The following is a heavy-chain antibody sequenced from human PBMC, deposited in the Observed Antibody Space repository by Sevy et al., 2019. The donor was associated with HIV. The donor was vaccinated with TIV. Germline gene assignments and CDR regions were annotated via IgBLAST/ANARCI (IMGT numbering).Heavy chain of an antibody. J-gene: IGHJ4*02. CDR1: GYTFTTYN. Sequence: ASVKVSCKASGYTFTTYNIVWVRQAPGQGLGWLAWMRPYNGNKNYAQRVQGRVPMTTDTFTDTAFLELRSLEFDDTATYYCAIGSTSWYDYWGQGTLVTVSS. CDR2: MRPYNGNK. CDR3: AIGSTSWYDY. V-gene: IGHV1-18*01. D-gene: IGHD2-8*01.